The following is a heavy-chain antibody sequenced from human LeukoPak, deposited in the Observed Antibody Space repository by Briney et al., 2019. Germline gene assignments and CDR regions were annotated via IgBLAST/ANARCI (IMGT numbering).Heavy chain of an antibody. CDR1: GGSLNYYY. CDR2: IYYSGST. Sequence: SETLSLTCTVSGGSLNYYYWSWIRQPPGKGLEWIAYIYYSGSTNYNPSLKSRVTISVDTSNNQFSLKLSSVTAADTAVYYCARITYGDNHFDIWGQGTMVTVSS. V-gene: IGHV4-59*01. D-gene: IGHD4-23*01. CDR3: ARITYGDNHFDI. J-gene: IGHJ3*02.